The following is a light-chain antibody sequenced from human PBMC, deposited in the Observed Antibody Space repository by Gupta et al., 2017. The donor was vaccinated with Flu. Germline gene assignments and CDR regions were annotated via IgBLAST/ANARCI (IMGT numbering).Light chain of an antibody. V-gene: IGLV3-21*02. Sequence: SYELTQPPSVSVAPGQTAKITCGGNNIGTRSVHWYQQRSGQAPVLVVYDNTDRPPGTPDRFSCANSWKTANPKTSRGEAGDEADDYYQVSHTSSDYFLVFGGGTKLTVL. CDR3: QVSHTSSDYFLV. CDR1: NIGTRS. J-gene: IGLJ3*02. CDR2: DNT.